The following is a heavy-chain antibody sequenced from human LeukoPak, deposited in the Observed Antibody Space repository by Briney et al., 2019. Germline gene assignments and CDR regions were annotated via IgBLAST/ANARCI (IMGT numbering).Heavy chain of an antibody. V-gene: IGHV3-7*01. D-gene: IGHD2-21*01. CDR2: IKQDGSEK. J-gene: IGHJ6*02. CDR3: ARDVVFGDYYYYGMDV. CDR1: GFTFSSYW. Sequence: PGGSLRLSCAASGFTFSSYWMSWVRQAPGKGLEWVANIKQDGSEKYYVDSVKGRFTISRDNAKNSLYLQMNSLRAEDTAVYYCARDVVFGDYYYYGMDVWGQGTTVTVSS.